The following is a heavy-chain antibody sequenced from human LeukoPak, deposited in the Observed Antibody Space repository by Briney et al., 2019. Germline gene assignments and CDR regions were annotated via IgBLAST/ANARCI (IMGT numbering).Heavy chain of an antibody. CDR3: VRDDTGTDQNYYGMDV. CDR2: INGSGGST. Sequence: GGSLRLSCAASGFTFSSHAMSWVRQAPGKGLEWVSDINGSGGSTYYADSVKGRFTVSRDNAKKSLYLQMNSLRAEDTAVYYCVRDDTGTDQNYYGMDVWGQGTTVTVSS. D-gene: IGHD1/OR15-1a*01. J-gene: IGHJ6*02. CDR1: GFTFSSHA. V-gene: IGHV3-23*01.